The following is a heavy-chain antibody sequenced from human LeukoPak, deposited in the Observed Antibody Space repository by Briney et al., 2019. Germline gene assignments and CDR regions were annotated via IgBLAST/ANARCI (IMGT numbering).Heavy chain of an antibody. Sequence: GGSLRLSCTASGFTFGDYAMSWFRQAPGKGLEWVGFIRSKAYGGTTEYAASVKGRFTISRDDSKSIAYLQMNSLKTEDTAVYYCTRDWRYSSSWYEELDYFDYGGQGTLVTVSS. CDR3: TRDWRYSSSWYEELDYFDY. D-gene: IGHD6-13*01. CDR1: GFTFGDYA. CDR2: IRSKAYGGTT. V-gene: IGHV3-49*03. J-gene: IGHJ4*02.